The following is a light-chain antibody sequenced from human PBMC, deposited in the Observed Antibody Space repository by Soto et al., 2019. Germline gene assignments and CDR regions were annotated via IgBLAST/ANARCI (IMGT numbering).Light chain of an antibody. J-gene: IGKJ2*01. CDR2: TAS. Sequence: DIQMTQSPSSLSASVGDSVTITCRASQDIRNDLGWYQHKPGKVPKRLIHTASTLQNWVPSRFRGSGSGTEFTLTMCSLQPEDFATDYCLQQNTLPYTFGQGANLEIK. CDR3: LQQNTLPYT. CDR1: QDIRND. V-gene: IGKV1-17*01.